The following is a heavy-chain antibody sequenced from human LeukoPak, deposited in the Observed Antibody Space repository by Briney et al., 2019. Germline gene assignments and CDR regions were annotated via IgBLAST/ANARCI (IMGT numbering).Heavy chain of an antibody. CDR3: ARRPRIAAAGTYWYFDL. D-gene: IGHD6-13*01. Sequence: SETLSLTCAVYGGSFSGYYWSWIRQPPWKGLEWIGEINHSGSTNYNPSLKSRVTISVDTSKNQFSLKLSSVTAADTAVYYCARRPRIAAAGTYWYFDLWGRGTLVTVSS. CDR2: INHSGST. V-gene: IGHV4-34*01. CDR1: GGSFSGYY. J-gene: IGHJ2*01.